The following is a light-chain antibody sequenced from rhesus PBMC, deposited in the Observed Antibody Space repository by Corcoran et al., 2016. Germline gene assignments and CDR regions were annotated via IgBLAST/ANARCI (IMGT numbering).Light chain of an antibody. CDR3: QQYDDLPYS. CDR1: QGISSW. CDR2: YAS. V-gene: IGKV1-19*01. Sequence: DIQMTQSQSSLSASVGDKVTITCHASQGISSWLAWYQQKPGKAPKPLIYYASRLQSGVPSRFSDSGSGTDYTLTISRLQTEDCSTYYCQQYDDLPYSFGQGTKVEIK. J-gene: IGKJ2*01.